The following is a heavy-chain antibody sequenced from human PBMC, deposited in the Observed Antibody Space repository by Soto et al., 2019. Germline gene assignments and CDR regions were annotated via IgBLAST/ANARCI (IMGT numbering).Heavy chain of an antibody. CDR1: GGSISSSSYY. J-gene: IGHJ5*02. D-gene: IGHD1-26*01. CDR3: ARHLSRWELPQGGWFDP. Sequence: SETLSLTCTVSGGSISSSSYYWGWIRQPPGKGLEWIGSIYYSGSTYYNPSLKSRVTISVDTSKNQFSLKLSSVTAADTAVYYCARHLSRWELPQGGWFDPWGQGTLVTVSS. CDR2: IYYSGST. V-gene: IGHV4-39*01.